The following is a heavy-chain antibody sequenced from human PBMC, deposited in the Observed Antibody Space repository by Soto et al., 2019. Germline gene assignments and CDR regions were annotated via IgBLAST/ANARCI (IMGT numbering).Heavy chain of an antibody. CDR2: ISSTAGTI. CDR1: GFTFSFYP. V-gene: IGHV3-23*01. J-gene: IGHJ4*02. CDR3: ARGSKDSYPGSRIFDF. Sequence: GGSLRLSCAASGFTFSFYPMSWVRQAPGKGLEWVAGISSTAGTIYYADPVRGRFTISRDNSKKTLYLQMSSLRADDSAVYFCARGSKDSYPGSRIFDFWGRGTLVTVSS. D-gene: IGHD3-10*01.